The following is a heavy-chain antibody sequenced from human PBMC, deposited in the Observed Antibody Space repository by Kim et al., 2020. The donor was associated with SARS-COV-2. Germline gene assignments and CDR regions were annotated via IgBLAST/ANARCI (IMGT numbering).Heavy chain of an antibody. D-gene: IGHD6-13*01. J-gene: IGHJ4*02. Sequence: YRASGKGRFTNSRDNAKNTMYLQMNSLRAEDTAVYYCARGRYSSSELGYWGQGTLVTVSS. CDR3: ARGRYSSSELGY. V-gene: IGHV3-74*01.